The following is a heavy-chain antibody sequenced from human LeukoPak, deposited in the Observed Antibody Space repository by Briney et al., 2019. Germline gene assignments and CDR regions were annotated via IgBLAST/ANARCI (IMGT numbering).Heavy chain of an antibody. V-gene: IGHV4-61*02. D-gene: IGHD2-2*01. CDR1: GGSISSGSYY. CDR3: GRQGRLSVVVSAASSVYYAFDI. Sequence: PSESQSLTCTVSGGSISSGSYYWSWIRQPAGKGLEWIGRIYTSGSTNYNPSLKSRVTISVDTSKNQFSLKLSSVTAADTAVYYCGRQGRLSVVVSAASSVYYAFDIWGQGTMVTVSS. J-gene: IGHJ3*02. CDR2: IYTSGST.